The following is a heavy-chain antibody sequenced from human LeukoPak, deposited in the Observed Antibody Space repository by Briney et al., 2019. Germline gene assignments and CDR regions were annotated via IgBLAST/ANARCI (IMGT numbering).Heavy chain of an antibody. Sequence: SVKVSCKASGYTFISYGISWVRQAPGQGLEWMGGTIPIFGTANYAQKFQGRVTISADESTSTAYMELSSLRFEDTAVYYCARDLTMVRGARYRPYNWFDAWGQGTLVAVSP. D-gene: IGHD3-10*01. CDR3: ARDLTMVRGARYRPYNWFDA. CDR1: GYTFISYG. CDR2: TIPIFGTA. J-gene: IGHJ5*02. V-gene: IGHV1-69*13.